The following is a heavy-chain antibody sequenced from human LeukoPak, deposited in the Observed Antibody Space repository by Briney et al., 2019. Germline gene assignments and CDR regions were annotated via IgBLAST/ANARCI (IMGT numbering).Heavy chain of an antibody. CDR1: GGSISSSNW. Sequence: SQTLSLTCAVSGGSISSSNWWSWVRQPPGKGLDWIGEIYHSGSTNYNPSLKSRVSISVDKSKNQFSLKLSSVTAADTAVYYCARDSRGSYYENYFDYWGQGTLVTVSS. V-gene: IGHV4-4*02. D-gene: IGHD1-26*01. J-gene: IGHJ4*02. CDR3: ARDSRGSYYENYFDY. CDR2: IYHSGST.